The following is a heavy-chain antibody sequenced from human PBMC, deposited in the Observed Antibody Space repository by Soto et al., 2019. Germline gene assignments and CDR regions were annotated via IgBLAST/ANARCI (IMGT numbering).Heavy chain of an antibody. Sequence: SETLSLTCTVSGGSISSYYWSWIRQPPGKGLEWIGCIYYSGSTNYNPSLKSRVTISVDTSKNQFSLKLSSVTAADTAVYYCARRVGQLRYFDLDAFDIWGQGTMVTVSS. D-gene: IGHD3-9*01. J-gene: IGHJ3*02. CDR1: GGSISSYY. V-gene: IGHV4-59*08. CDR3: ARRVGQLRYFDLDAFDI. CDR2: IYYSGST.